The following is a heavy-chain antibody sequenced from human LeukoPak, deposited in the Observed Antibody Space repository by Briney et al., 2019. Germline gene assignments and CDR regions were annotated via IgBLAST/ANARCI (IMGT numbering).Heavy chain of an antibody. J-gene: IGHJ4*02. D-gene: IGHD6-13*01. V-gene: IGHV1-46*01. CDR2: INPSGSST. CDR1: GYSFTSHY. CDR3: ARDGAGIVANDY. Sequence: ASVKVSCKASGYSFTSHYMHWVRQAPGQGLEWMGLINPSGSSTLYAQEFQGRVTMTRDTSISTAYMELERLTSDDTAVYYCARDGAGIVANDYWGQGTLVTVSS.